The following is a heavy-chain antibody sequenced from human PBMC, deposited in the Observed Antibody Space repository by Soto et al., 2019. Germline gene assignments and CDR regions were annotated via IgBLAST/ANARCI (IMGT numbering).Heavy chain of an antibody. V-gene: IGHV3-11*01. Sequence: PGGSMRLSCAASGDTFRDYDMSWIRQAPGKGLEWISYIDTSSTKIYYADSVKGRFTISRDNAKNSLYLEMNSLRDEDTAVYYCASHYDMWSGYLSPVDYWGQGTLVTVSS. D-gene: IGHD3-3*01. CDR3: ASHYDMWSGYLSPVDY. CDR2: IDTSSTKI. CDR1: GDTFRDYD. J-gene: IGHJ4*02.